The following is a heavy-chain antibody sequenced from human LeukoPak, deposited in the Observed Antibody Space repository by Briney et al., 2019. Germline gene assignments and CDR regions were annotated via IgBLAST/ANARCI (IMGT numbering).Heavy chain of an antibody. CDR1: GGSFSGYY. CDR3: ARASGSYSYNYYYYGMDV. Sequence: SETLSLTCAVYGGSFSGYYWSWIRQPPGKGLEWIGEINHSGSTNYNPSLKSRVTISVDTSKNQFSLKLSSVTAADTAVYYCARASGSYSYNYYYYGMDVWGKGTTVTVSS. CDR2: INHSGST. J-gene: IGHJ6*04. D-gene: IGHD3-10*01. V-gene: IGHV4-34*01.